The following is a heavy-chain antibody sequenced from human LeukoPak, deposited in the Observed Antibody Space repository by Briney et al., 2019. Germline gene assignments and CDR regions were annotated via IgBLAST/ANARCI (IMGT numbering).Heavy chain of an antibody. CDR2: IYYSGST. V-gene: IGHV4-31*03. J-gene: IGHJ6*02. Sequence: SETLSLTCTVSGVSISTIGYYWGWIRQPPGKGLEWIGYIYYSGSTYYNPSLKSRVTISVDTSKNQFSLKLSSVTAADTAVYYCARGSPVESDYYYYGMDVWGQGTTVTVSS. CDR3: ARGSPVESDYYYYGMDV. CDR1: GVSISTIGYY. D-gene: IGHD2/OR15-2a*01.